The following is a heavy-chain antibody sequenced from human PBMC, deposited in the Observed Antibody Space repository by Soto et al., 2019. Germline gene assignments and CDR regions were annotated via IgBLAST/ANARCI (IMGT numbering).Heavy chain of an antibody. V-gene: IGHV3-33*01. CDR2: IRYDGSNK. CDR1: GFTFSSYA. J-gene: IGHJ6*02. Sequence: QVHLVESGGGVVQPGRSLRLSCAASGFTFSSYAMHWVRQAPGKGLEWVAVIRYDGSNKYYADSVKGRFTISRDDSKNTLYVQMNSLRAEDTAMYYCATDCGSGYDFRGRYYGMDVWGQGTTVIVSS. CDR3: ATDCGSGYDFRGRYYGMDV. D-gene: IGHD5-12*01.